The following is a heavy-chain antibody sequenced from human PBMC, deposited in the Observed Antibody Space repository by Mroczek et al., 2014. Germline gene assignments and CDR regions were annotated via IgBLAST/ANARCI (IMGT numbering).Heavy chain of an antibody. J-gene: IGHJ6*03. CDR2: ISSSANSI. CDR3: ARGGLRFLEFYMDV. Sequence: QVQLVQSGGGLVKPGGSLRLSCAVSGFTFSDYYMNWIRQTPGRGLEWVSYISSSANSIDSADSVKGRFTISRDDAKNSLYLQMNSLRAEDTAVYYCARGGLRFLEFYMDVWGQGTTVTVSS. V-gene: IGHV3-11*01. CDR1: GFTFSDYY. D-gene: IGHD3-3*01.